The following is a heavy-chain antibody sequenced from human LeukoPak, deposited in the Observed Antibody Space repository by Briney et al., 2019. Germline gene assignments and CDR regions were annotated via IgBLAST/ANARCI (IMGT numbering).Heavy chain of an antibody. D-gene: IGHD6-6*01. J-gene: IGHJ3*02. Sequence: GGSLRLSCVASGFTSSTYSMSWVRQAPGKGLEWVSYISSSGSAIYYADSVKGRLTISRDNAKNSLFLQMNSLRADDTAVYYCAREYSSSSGRAFDMWGQETMVTVSS. CDR1: GFTSSTYS. CDR3: AREYSSSSGRAFDM. CDR2: ISSSGSAI. V-gene: IGHV3-48*01.